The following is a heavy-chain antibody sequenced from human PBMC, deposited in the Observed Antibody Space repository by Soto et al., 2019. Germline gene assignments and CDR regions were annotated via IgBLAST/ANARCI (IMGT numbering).Heavy chain of an antibody. Sequence: PGGSLRLSCAASGFTFSSYAMSWVRQAPGKGLEWVSAISGSGGSTYYADSVKGRFTISRDNSKNTLYLQMNSLRAEDTAVYYCARLIVVVITTGAFDIWGQGTMVTVSS. V-gene: IGHV3-23*01. CDR3: ARLIVVVITTGAFDI. D-gene: IGHD3-22*01. CDR2: ISGSGGST. J-gene: IGHJ3*02. CDR1: GFTFSSYA.